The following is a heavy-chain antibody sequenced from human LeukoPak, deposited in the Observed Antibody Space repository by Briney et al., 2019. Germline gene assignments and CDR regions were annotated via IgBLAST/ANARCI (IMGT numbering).Heavy chain of an antibody. J-gene: IGHJ4*02. Sequence: EWIGYIFHSGYTNYNPSLKSRVSISLDTSKSQFSLRLSSVTAADTAVYYCAREVAAAAMDFWGQGTLVTVSS. CDR3: AREVAAAAMDF. D-gene: IGHD2-2*01. V-gene: IGHV4-59*01. CDR2: IFHSGYT.